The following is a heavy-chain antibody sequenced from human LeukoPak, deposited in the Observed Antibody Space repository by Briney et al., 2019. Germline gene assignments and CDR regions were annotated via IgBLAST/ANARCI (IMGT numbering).Heavy chain of an antibody. CDR3: AKTNYYETSGWASGLSPFDM. J-gene: IGHJ3*02. D-gene: IGHD3-22*01. CDR2: IYPVDSDT. Sequence: GESLKISCKGSGYSFATFWIAWVRQVPGKGLEWIGVIYPVDSDTRYSPSFQGQVTISVDKSTSTAYLQWSSLKASDTAMYYCAKTNYYETSGWASGLSPFDMWGRGTMVTVS. V-gene: IGHV5-51*01. CDR1: GYSFATFW.